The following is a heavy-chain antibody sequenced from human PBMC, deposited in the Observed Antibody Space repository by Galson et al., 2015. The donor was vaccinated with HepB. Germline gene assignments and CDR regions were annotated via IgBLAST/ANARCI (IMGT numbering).Heavy chain of an antibody. D-gene: IGHD5-18*01. V-gene: IGHV3-30-3*01. Sequence: SLRLSCAASGFTFSSYAMHWVRQAPGKGLEWVAVISYDGSNKYYADSVKGRFTISRDNSKNTLYLQMNSLRAEDTAVYYCARDAVDTAIFDYWGQGTLVTVSS. J-gene: IGHJ4*02. CDR1: GFTFSSYA. CDR2: ISYDGSNK. CDR3: ARDAVDTAIFDY.